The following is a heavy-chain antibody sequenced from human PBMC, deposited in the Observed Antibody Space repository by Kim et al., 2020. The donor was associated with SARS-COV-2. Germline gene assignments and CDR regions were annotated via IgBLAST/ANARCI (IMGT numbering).Heavy chain of an antibody. Sequence: GGSLRLSCAASGFTVSNNYINWVRQAPGKGLEWVAVIYRGGQTYYTDSVKGRFTVSRDSSKNALFLQMNSLRAEDPATYYCARRRSSNWSQDYWGQGTLV. D-gene: IGHD6-6*01. J-gene: IGHJ4*02. CDR2: IYRGGQT. V-gene: IGHV3-53*01. CDR1: GFTVSNNY. CDR3: ARRRSSNWSQDY.